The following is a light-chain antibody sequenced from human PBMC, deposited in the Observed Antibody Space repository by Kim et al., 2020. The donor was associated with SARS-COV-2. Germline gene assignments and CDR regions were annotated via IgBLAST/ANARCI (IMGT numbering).Light chain of an antibody. CDR2: AVS. CDR1: SSDVGGYNY. CDR3: TSYTRSNTWV. V-gene: IGLV2-14*04. Sequence: GQSITISGTGTSSDVGGYNYVSWYQQHPGKVPQLMIYAVSKRPSGVSNRFSGSKSGNTASLTISGLQAEDEADYYCTSYTRSNTWVFGVGTKVTVL. J-gene: IGLJ3*02.